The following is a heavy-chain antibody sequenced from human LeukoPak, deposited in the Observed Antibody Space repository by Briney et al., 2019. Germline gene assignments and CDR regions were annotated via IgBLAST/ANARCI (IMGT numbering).Heavy chain of an antibody. CDR3: ARVAAPHYYDSSGYRRGFAY. J-gene: IGHJ4*02. D-gene: IGHD3-22*01. Sequence: SVKVSNKASGGTFSSYAISWVRQAPGQGLEWMGGIIPIFGTANYAQKFQGRVTITADESTSTAYMELSSLRSEDTAVYYCARVAAPHYYDSSGYRRGFAYWGQGTLVTVSS. V-gene: IGHV1-69*01. CDR2: IIPIFGTA. CDR1: GGTFSSYA.